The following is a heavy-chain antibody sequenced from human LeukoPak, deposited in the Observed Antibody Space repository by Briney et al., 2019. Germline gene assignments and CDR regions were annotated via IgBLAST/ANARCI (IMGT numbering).Heavy chain of an antibody. CDR3: ARATRAFDY. V-gene: IGHV4-59*01. J-gene: IGHJ4*02. CDR2: IYYSGST. Sequence: SETPSLTCTVSGGSISSYYWSWIRQPPGKGLEWIGYIYYSGSTNYNPSLKSRVTISVDTSKNQFSLKLSSVTAADTAVYYCARATRAFDYWGQGTLVTVSS. CDR1: GGSISSYY.